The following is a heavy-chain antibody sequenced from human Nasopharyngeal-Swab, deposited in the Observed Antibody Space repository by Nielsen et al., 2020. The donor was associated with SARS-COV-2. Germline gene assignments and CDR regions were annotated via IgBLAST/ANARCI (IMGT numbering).Heavy chain of an antibody. Sequence: SLKISCAASGFTFDDYAMHWVRQAPGKGLEWVAGISWNSGSIGYADSVKGRFTISRDNAKNSLYLQMNSLRAEDTALYYCAKVPLRYFDWPQAAFDYWGQGTLVTVSS. CDR1: GFTFDDYA. J-gene: IGHJ4*02. D-gene: IGHD3-9*01. V-gene: IGHV3-9*01. CDR3: AKVPLRYFDWPQAAFDY. CDR2: ISWNSGSI.